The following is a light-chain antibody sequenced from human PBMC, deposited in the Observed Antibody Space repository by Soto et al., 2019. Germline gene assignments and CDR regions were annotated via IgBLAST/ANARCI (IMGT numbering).Light chain of an antibody. CDR3: QQYYRTPFT. V-gene: IGKV4-1*01. CDR2: WAS. J-gene: IGKJ3*01. Sequence: DIVMTQSPESLPVSLGERATINCKSSQSVLYTSNNQNYLAWYQQKPGQPPKLLFYWASTRESGVPARFSGSGSGTDFTLTISSLGAEDVAVYYCQQYYRTPFTLGPGTKVDIK. CDR1: QSVLYTSNNQNY.